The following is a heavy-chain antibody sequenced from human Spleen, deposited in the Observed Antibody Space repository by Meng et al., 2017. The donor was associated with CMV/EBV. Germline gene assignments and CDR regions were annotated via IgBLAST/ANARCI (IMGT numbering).Heavy chain of an antibody. J-gene: IGHJ4*02. CDR1: GFTFSSYS. CDR3: ARDGVRSTGIFGVVIIPRDY. Sequence: GESLKISCAASGFTFSSYSMNWVRQAPGKGLEWVSSISSSSSYIYYADSVKGRLTISRDNAKNSLYLQMNSLRAEDTAVYYCARDGVRSTGIFGVVIIPRDYWGQGTPVTVSS. V-gene: IGHV3-21*01. D-gene: IGHD3-3*01. CDR2: ISSSSSYI.